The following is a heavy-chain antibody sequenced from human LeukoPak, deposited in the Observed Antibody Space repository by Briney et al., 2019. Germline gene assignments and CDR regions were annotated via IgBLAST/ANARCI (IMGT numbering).Heavy chain of an antibody. CDR2: ISWNSGSI. D-gene: IGHD3-10*01. V-gene: IGHV3-9*01. CDR1: GFTLSTYN. CDR3: AKDSNYYGSGSYLDY. J-gene: IGHJ4*02. Sequence: GGSLRLSCAASGFTLSTYNMKWVRQAPGKGLEWVSGISWNSGSIGYADSVKGRFTISRDNAKNSLYLQMNSLRAEDTALYYCAKDSNYYGSGSYLDYWGQGTLVTVSS.